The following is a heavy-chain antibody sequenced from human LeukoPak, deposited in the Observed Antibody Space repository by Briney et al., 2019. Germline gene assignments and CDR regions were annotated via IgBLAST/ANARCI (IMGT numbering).Heavy chain of an antibody. CDR3: ARRVVVASTSLGDFDY. D-gene: IGHD2-15*01. V-gene: IGHV5-51*01. CDR1: GYSFTSYW. J-gene: IGHJ4*02. CDR2: IYPCDSDT. Sequence: GESLKISCKGSGYSFTSYWIGWVRQLPGKGLEWMGIIYPCDSDTRYSPSFQGLVTISADKSISTNYLQWRSLKASDTAMFFCARRVVVASTSLGDFDYWGQGTLVTVSS.